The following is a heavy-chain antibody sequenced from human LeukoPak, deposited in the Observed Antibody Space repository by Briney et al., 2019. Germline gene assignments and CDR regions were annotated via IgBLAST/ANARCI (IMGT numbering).Heavy chain of an antibody. CDR1: GVSISSIYYF. Sequence: PSETLSLTCTVSGVSISSIYYFWGWIRQPPGKGLEWIGSSYYSGTTYYNPSLESRVSISIDTSKNQLSLELNSVTAADTAVYYCARHSRAGFDYWGQGTLVTVSS. CDR2: SYYSGTT. V-gene: IGHV4-39*01. J-gene: IGHJ4*02. CDR3: ARHSRAGFDY.